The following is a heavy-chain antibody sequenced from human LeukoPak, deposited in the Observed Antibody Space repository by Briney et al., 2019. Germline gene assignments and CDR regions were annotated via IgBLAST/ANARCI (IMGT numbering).Heavy chain of an antibody. V-gene: IGHV4-39*01. J-gene: IGHJ4*02. Sequence: SSETLSLTCTVSGGSISSSSYYWGWIRQPPGKGLEWIGSIYYSGSTYYNPSLKSRVTISVDTSKNQFSLKLSSVTAADTAVYYCARLGEIDYWGQGTLVTVSS. CDR3: ARLGEIDY. CDR2: IYYSGST. CDR1: GGSISSSSYY.